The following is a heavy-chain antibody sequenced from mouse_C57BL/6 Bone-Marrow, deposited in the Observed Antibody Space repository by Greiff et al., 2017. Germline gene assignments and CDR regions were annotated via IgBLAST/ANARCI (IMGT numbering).Heavy chain of an antibody. D-gene: IGHD2-1*01. CDR1: GFSLTSYG. Sequence: QVQLKESGPGLVQPSQSLSITCTVSGFSLTSYGVNWVRQSPGKGLEWLGVIWRGGSTDYNAAFMSRLSITKDNSKSQVFFKMNSLQADDTDIYNCAKNTIYYGSSFAYWGQGTLVTVSA. J-gene: IGHJ3*01. CDR2: IWRGGST. CDR3: AKNTIYYGSSFAY. V-gene: IGHV2-5*01.